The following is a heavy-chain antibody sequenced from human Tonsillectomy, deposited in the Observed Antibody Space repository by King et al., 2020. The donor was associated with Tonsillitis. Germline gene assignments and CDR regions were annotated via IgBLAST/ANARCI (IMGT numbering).Heavy chain of an antibody. J-gene: IGHJ4*02. CDR1: GFTFSRSG. D-gene: IGHD3-22*01. CDR2: ISGSGGST. Sequence: VQLVESGGDLVQPRGSLRLSCAASGFTFSRSGMSWVRQAAGRGLEWVSGISGSGGSTMYADSVKGRFSISRDNSTRTLYLGMTNLRGEATAVYYCAWSTGYDSSGHYNYFDYWGQGTLVTVSS. V-gene: IGHV3-23*04. CDR3: AWSTGYDSSGHYNYFDY.